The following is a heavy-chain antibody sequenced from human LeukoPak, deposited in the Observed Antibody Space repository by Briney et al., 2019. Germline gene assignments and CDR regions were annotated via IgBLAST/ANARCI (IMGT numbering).Heavy chain of an antibody. D-gene: IGHD1-1*01. V-gene: IGHV1-46*01. CDR1: GYTFTSYY. J-gene: IGHJ3*02. Sequence: ASVKVSCKASGYTFTSYYMHWGRQAPGQGLEWMGIINPSGGSTSYAQKFQGRVTMTRDTSTSTVYMELSSLRSEDTAVYYCARALERPDAFDIWGQGTMVTVSS. CDR2: INPSGGST. CDR3: ARALERPDAFDI.